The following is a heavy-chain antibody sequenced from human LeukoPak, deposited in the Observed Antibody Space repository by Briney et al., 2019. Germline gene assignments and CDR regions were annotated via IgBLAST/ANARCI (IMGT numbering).Heavy chain of an antibody. Sequence: GGSLKISCKGSGYNFPTYWIGWVRQMPGKGLEWMGIIYPGDSDTRYSPSFQGQVTISADKSISTAYLQWSSLKASDTAMYYCASNYDSSGYIRSAEYFQHWGQGTLVTVSS. CDR2: IYPGDSDT. D-gene: IGHD3-22*01. J-gene: IGHJ1*01. V-gene: IGHV5-51*01. CDR1: GYNFPTYW. CDR3: ASNYDSSGYIRSAEYFQH.